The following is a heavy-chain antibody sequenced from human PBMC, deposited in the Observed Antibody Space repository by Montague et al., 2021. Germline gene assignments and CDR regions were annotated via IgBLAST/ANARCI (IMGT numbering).Heavy chain of an antibody. CDR2: IDLDDDK. D-gene: IGHD3-3*01. Sequence: LARIDLDDDKYYSTSLKTRLTISTDTSKNQVVLTMTNMDPVDTATYYCARTYYDIWSGREYGMEDWGKGTTVTVSS. J-gene: IGHJ6*04. V-gene: IGHV2-70*11. CDR3: ARTYYDIWSGREYGMED.